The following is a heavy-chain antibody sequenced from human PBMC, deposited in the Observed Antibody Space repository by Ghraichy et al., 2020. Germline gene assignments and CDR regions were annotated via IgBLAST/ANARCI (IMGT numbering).Heavy chain of an antibody. Sequence: SQTLSLTCTVSGGSISSYYWSWIRQPPGKGLEWIGYIYYSGSTNYNPSLKSRVTISVDTSKNQFSLKLSSVTAADTAVYYCARGGPPIAVGGYAFDIWGQGTMVTVSS. J-gene: IGHJ3*02. V-gene: IGHV4-59*01. CDR3: ARGGPPIAVGGYAFDI. CDR1: GGSISSYY. D-gene: IGHD6-19*01. CDR2: IYYSGST.